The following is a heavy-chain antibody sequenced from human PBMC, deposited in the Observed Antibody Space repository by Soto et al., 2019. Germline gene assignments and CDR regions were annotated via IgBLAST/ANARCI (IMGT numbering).Heavy chain of an antibody. CDR2: IYYSGST. Sequence: SETLTLTCTVSGGSISSYYWSWIRPPPGKGLEWIGYIYYSGSTNYNPSLKSRVTISVDTSKNQFSLKLSSVTAADTAVYYCARGANDYGDSFDYWGQGTLVTV. V-gene: IGHV4-59*01. J-gene: IGHJ4*02. CDR3: ARGANDYGDSFDY. CDR1: GGSISSYY. D-gene: IGHD4-17*01.